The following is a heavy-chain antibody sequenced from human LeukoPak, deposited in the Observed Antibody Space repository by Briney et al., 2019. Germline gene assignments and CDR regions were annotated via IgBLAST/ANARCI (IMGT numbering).Heavy chain of an antibody. Sequence: PSQTLSLTCTVSGGSISSGDYYWSWIRQHPGKGLEWIGCIYYSGSTYYNPSLKSRVTISIDTSKNQFSLKLTSVTAADTAVYYCARQRSSSSEFDPWGQGTLVTVSS. CDR2: IYYSGST. V-gene: IGHV4-30-4*08. D-gene: IGHD6-6*01. CDR3: ARQRSSSSEFDP. J-gene: IGHJ5*02. CDR1: GGSISSGDYY.